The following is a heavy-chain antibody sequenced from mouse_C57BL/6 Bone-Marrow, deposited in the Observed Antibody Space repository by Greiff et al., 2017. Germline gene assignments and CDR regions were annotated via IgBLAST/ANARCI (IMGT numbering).Heavy chain of an antibody. CDR1: GYTFTSYW. D-gene: IGHD2-4*01. J-gene: IGHJ2*01. Sequence: QVQLQQPGTELVKPGASVKLSCKASGYTFTSYWMHWVKQRPGQGLEWIGNLNPSNGGTNYNEKFKSKATRTVDKSSGTAYMLLSCLTSEDSAVYYCARWAPNDYGRRAYFDYWGQGTTLTVSA. V-gene: IGHV1-53*01. CDR2: LNPSNGGT. CDR3: ARWAPNDYGRRAYFDY.